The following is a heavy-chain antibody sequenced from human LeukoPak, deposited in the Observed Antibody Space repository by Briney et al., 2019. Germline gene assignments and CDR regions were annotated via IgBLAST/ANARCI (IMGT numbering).Heavy chain of an antibody. CDR1: GFTFSSYA. V-gene: IGHV3-23*01. CDR3: ASYDFWSGYSTLIDY. Sequence: PGGSLRLSCAASGFTFSSYAMSWVRQAPGKGLEWVSGITGSGGTTYYADSVKGRFTISRDNSKNTLYLQMDSLRVEDTAIYYCASYDFWSGYSTLIDYWGQGTLVTVS. D-gene: IGHD3-3*01. J-gene: IGHJ4*02. CDR2: ITGSGGTT.